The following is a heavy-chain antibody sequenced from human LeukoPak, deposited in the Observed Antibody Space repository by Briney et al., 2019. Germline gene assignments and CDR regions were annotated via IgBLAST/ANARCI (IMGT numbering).Heavy chain of an antibody. CDR2: ISRSGIAM. J-gene: IGHJ4*02. CDR3: TRDRPSGNITMIRGVTLGH. Sequence: GGSLRLSCAASGFTFRSYEMNWVRQAPGMGLEWISYISRSGIAMYYADSVKGRFTISRDNAKNSLYLHMNSLRAEDTAVYYCTRDRPSGNITMIRGVTLGHWGQGTLVTVSS. V-gene: IGHV3-48*03. CDR1: GFTFRSYE. D-gene: IGHD3-10*01.